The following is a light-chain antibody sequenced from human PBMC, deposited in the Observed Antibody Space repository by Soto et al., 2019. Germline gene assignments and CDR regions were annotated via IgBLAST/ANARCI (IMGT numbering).Light chain of an antibody. V-gene: IGKV3-20*01. CDR3: QQYGSSPPIT. CDR1: QNVSTNL. CDR2: GAS. J-gene: IGKJ5*01. Sequence: TVLTQSPGTLSLSPGVRATLSCRASQNVSTNLLVWYQQHPGQAPRLLIYGASSRATGIPDRFSGSGSGTDFTLTISRLEPEDFAVYYCQQYGSSPPITFGQGTRLEIK.